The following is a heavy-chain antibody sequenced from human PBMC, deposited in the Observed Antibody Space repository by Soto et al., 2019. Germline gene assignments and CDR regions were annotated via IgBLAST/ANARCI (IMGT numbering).Heavy chain of an antibody. V-gene: IGHV3-48*03. D-gene: IGHD3-9*01. J-gene: IGHJ4*02. CDR3: ARDRDEILTGYHDY. CDR1: GFSLNSYE. CDR2: ISGSGSPI. Sequence: EAQLVESGGGLVQPGGSLRLSCAAFGFSLNSYEMDWVRQAPGKGLEWVSHISGSGSPIYYADSVKGRFTISRDNAKNSVFLQMNSLRAEDTAVYYCARDRDEILTGYHDYWGQGTEVTVST.